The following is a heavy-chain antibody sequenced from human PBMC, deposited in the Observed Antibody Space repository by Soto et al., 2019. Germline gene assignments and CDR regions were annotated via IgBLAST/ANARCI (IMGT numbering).Heavy chain of an antibody. CDR3: ARISRRGYSYGYDFDY. Sequence: QVQLVQSGAEVKKPGASVKVSCKASGYTFTGYYIHLVRQAPGQGLEWMVWINPNSGGTNYAQKFQGWVTMTRDTSISTAYMDLSRLRSDDTAVYYCARISRRGYSYGYDFDYWGQGTLVTVSS. CDR2: INPNSGGT. V-gene: IGHV1-2*04. D-gene: IGHD5-18*01. J-gene: IGHJ4*02. CDR1: GYTFTGYY.